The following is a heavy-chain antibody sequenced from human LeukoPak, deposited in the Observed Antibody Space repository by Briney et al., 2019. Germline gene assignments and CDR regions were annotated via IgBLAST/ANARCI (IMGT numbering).Heavy chain of an antibody. CDR2: ISSSSSYI. CDR1: GFTFSSYS. CDR3: ARDGPYYDSSGYYSY. V-gene: IGHV3-21*01. Sequence: PGGSLRLSCAASGFTFSSYSMNWVRQAPGKGLEWVSSISSSSSYIYYADSVKGRFTISRDNAKNSLYLQMNSLRAEDTAVYYCARDGPYYDSSGYYSYWGQGTLVTVSS. J-gene: IGHJ4*02. D-gene: IGHD3-22*01.